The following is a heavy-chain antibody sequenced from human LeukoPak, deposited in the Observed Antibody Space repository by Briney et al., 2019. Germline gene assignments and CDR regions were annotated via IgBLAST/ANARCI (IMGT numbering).Heavy chain of an antibody. CDR3: ARDVGITMTN. V-gene: IGHV3-33*01. CDR1: GVTFSSYG. J-gene: IGHJ4*02. CDR2: IWYDGSNK. Sequence: PGESLRLSCAASGVTFSSYGMHWVRQAPGKGLEWVAVIWYDGSNKYYADSVKGRFTISRDNSKNTLYLQMNSLRAEDTAVYYCARDVGITMTNWGQGTLVTVSS. D-gene: IGHD3-22*01.